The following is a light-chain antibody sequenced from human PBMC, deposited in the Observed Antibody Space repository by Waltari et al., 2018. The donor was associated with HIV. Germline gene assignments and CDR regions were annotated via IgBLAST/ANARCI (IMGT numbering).Light chain of an antibody. Sequence: QLVLTQSPSASASLGASVKLTCTLSSAHSTYAIAWPQQQPDQGPHYLMKLNSAGSHRKGDGIPDRFSGSASGAERYLTISNVQSEDEGIYYCQTWGAGTVVFGGGTKLSVL. CDR3: QTWGAGTVV. CDR2: LNSAGSH. CDR1: SAHSTYA. J-gene: IGLJ2*01. V-gene: IGLV4-69*01.